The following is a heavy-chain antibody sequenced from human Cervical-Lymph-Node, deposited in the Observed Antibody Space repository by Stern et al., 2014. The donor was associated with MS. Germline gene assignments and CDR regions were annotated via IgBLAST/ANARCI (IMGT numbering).Heavy chain of an antibody. Sequence: EVQLEESGAELIRPGESLKISCKGSGYKFSIYWIAWVRQMPGKGLEWMGIIYPGDSETRYSPSCQGQFTMSADKSTSTAYLQWSSLNASDTAMYFCARQTTAWASDVWGQGTLVTVSS. CDR3: ARQTTAWASDV. CDR2: IYPGDSET. J-gene: IGHJ4*02. V-gene: IGHV5-51*01. CDR1: GYKFSIYW. D-gene: IGHD1-14*01.